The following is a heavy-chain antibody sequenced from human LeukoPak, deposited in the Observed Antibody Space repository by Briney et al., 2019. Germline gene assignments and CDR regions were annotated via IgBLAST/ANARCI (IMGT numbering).Heavy chain of an antibody. CDR2: ISYDGSNK. CDR1: GFTFSNYG. J-gene: IGHJ5*02. CDR3: AKDLSSGWTNWFDP. Sequence: PGGSLRLSCAASGFTFSNYGMHWVRQAPGKGLEWVAVISYDGSNKYYADSVKGRFTISRDNSKNTLYLQMNSLRAEDTAVYYCAKDLSSGWTNWFDPWGQGTLVTVSS. D-gene: IGHD6-19*01. V-gene: IGHV3-30*18.